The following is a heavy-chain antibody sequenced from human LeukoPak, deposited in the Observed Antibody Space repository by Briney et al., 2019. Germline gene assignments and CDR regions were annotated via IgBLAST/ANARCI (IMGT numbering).Heavy chain of an antibody. J-gene: IGHJ6*02. CDR2: ISYDGSDK. CDR1: GFTFGSYG. Sequence: PGGSLRLSCEASGFTFGSYGMHWVRQAPGGGLEWVAVISYDGSDKKYGDSAKGRFTISRDNSKNTLYPQMNSLRAEDTAVYYCTRGGRSFGGMDVWGQGTTVTVSS. CDR3: TRGGRSFGGMDV. D-gene: IGHD2-15*01. V-gene: IGHV3-30*03.